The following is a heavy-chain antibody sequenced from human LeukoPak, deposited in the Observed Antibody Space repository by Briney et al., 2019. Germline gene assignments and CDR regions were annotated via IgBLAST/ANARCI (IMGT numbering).Heavy chain of an antibody. CDR3: ARDASGSRPYS. Sequence: GGSLRLSCAASGFTVSIDYMTWVRQAPGKGLEWLSSIHVAGNTIYALHVRGRFTISRDNSKNNLYLQMNSLRVDDTAVYFCARDASGSRPYSWGRGTLVTLT. J-gene: IGHJ4*02. D-gene: IGHD3-10*01. CDR1: GFTVSIDY. V-gene: IGHV3-53*01. CDR2: IHVAGNT.